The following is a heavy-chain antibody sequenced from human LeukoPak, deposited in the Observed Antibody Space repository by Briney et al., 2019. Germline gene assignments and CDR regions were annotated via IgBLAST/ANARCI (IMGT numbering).Heavy chain of an antibody. J-gene: IGHJ4*02. CDR1: GFTFSSYG. V-gene: IGHV3-30*02. Sequence: PGGSLRLSRAASGFTFSSYGMHWVRQAPGKGLEWVSFIRYDGSDKYYADSVKGRFTISRDNSKNTLYLQMNSLRAEDTAAYYCVKDYDFWSGYYSPTRGYFDYWGQGTLVTVSS. D-gene: IGHD3-3*01. CDR2: IRYDGSDK. CDR3: VKDYDFWSGYYSPTRGYFDY.